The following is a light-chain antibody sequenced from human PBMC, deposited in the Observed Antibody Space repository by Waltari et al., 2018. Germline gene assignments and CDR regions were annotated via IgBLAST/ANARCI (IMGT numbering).Light chain of an antibody. Sequence: DIQLTQSPSSLSASVGDRVTITCRASQGISSYLAWYQQKPGNAPKLLIYKASSLQSGVPSRFSGSGSGTEFTLTISSLQPEDFAVYYCQQRNSYPPTFGGGTKVEIK. CDR3: QQRNSYPPT. CDR2: KAS. CDR1: QGISSY. J-gene: IGKJ4*01. V-gene: IGKV1-9*01.